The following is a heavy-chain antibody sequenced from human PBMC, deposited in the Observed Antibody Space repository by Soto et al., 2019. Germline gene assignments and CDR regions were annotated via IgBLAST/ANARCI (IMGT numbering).Heavy chain of an antibody. J-gene: IGHJ4*02. Sequence: GGSLRLSCAASGFTFSSYAMSWVRQAPGKGLEWVSAISGSGGSTYYADSVKGRFTISRDNPKNTLYLQMNSLRAEDTAVYYCAKARGPRITMIVVVIKNYFDYWGQGTLVTVSS. CDR1: GFTFSSYA. V-gene: IGHV3-23*01. D-gene: IGHD3-22*01. CDR2: ISGSGGST. CDR3: AKARGPRITMIVVVIKNYFDY.